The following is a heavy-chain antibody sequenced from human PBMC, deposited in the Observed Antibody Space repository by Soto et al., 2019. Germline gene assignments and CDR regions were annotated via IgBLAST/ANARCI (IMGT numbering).Heavy chain of an antibody. J-gene: IGHJ4*02. Sequence: GGSLRLSCAASGFTFSSYAMSWVRQAPGKGLEWVSAISGSGGSTYYADSVKGRFTISRDNSKNTLYLQMNSLRAEATAVYYCAKFGLGYYDSSGYYFDYWGQGT. CDR2: ISGSGGST. V-gene: IGHV3-23*01. D-gene: IGHD3-22*01. CDR3: AKFGLGYYDSSGYYFDY. CDR1: GFTFSSYA.